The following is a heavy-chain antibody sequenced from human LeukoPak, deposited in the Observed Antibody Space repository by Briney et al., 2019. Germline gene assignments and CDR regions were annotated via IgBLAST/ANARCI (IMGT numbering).Heavy chain of an antibody. D-gene: IGHD3-22*01. CDR1: GFTFSSYT. CDR2: ISRSNIYK. V-gene: IGHV3-21*01. CDR3: ANSRYDSSGYYGIIGY. Sequence: GGSLRLSCAASGFTFSSYTMNWVRLAPGKGLEWVSSISRSNIYKYYVDSVKGRFTISRDNAKNSLYLQMNSLRAEDTAVYYCANSRYDSSGYYGIIGYWSQGTLVTVSS. J-gene: IGHJ4*02.